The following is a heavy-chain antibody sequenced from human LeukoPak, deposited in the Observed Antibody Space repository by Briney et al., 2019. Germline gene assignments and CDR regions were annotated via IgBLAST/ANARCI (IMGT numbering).Heavy chain of an antibody. J-gene: IGHJ4*02. V-gene: IGHV3-23*01. D-gene: IGHD3-22*01. CDR3: AKLYYDSSGIGFDY. CDR2: ISGSGGST. CDR1: GFPLSSYA. Sequence: GGSLRLSCAASGFPLSSYAMSWVRQAPGKGLEWVSAISGSGGSTYYADSVKGRFTISRDNSKNTLYLQMNSLRAEDTAVYYCAKLYYDSSGIGFDYWGQGTLVTVSS.